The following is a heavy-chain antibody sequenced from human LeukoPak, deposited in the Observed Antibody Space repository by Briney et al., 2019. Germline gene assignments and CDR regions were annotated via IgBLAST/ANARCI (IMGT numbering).Heavy chain of an antibody. CDR3: ARSAVVVLAAILDPELDY. D-gene: IGHD2-2*01. V-gene: IGHV1-2*02. CDR2: INPNSGGT. CDR1: GYTFTGYH. J-gene: IGHJ4*02. Sequence: GASVKVSCKASGYTFTGYHMHWVRQAPGQGLEWMGWINPNSGGTNYAQKFQGRVTMTRDTSISTAYMELSRLRSDDTAVYYCARSAVVVLAAILDPELDYWGQGTLVTVSS.